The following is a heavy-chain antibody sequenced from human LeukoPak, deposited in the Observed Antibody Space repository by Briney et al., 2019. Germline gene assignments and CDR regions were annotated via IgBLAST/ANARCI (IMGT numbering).Heavy chain of an antibody. D-gene: IGHD3-3*01. Sequence: SETLSLTCAVYGGSFSGYYWSWIRQPPGKGLEWIGEINHSGSTNYNPSLKSRVTISVDTSKNQFSLKLSSVTAADTAVYYCARHPVFWSGYPEYFQRWGQGTLVTVSS. CDR1: GGSFSGYY. CDR2: INHSGST. CDR3: ARHPVFWSGYPEYFQR. V-gene: IGHV4-34*01. J-gene: IGHJ1*01.